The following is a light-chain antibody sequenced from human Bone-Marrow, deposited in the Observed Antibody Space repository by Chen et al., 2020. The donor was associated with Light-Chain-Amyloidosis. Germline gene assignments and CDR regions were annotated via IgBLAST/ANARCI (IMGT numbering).Light chain of an antibody. CDR1: DIETES. V-gene: IGLV3-21*02. CDR3: QVWDRSSDRPV. Sequence: SYVLTQAPSVSVAPGQPAWITCGRVDIETESVHRYQQQPGQAPGLVTEDDRDRPSGIPERFSGSNSGSPAALTIGRVEAEDEADDYCQVWDRSSDRPVFGGGTKLTVL. J-gene: IGLJ3*02. CDR2: DDR.